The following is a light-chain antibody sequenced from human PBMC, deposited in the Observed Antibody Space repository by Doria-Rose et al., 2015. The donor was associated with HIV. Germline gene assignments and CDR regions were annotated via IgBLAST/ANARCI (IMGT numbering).Light chain of an antibody. Sequence: DIRLTQSPESLGMSLGERATLNCKSNQSLLYTSKNYLAWYQQKPGQPPKLSIYWASTRQSEVPARFSGSGSGTDFTLTISSLEAEDVAVYYCQQYYDTPSFGPGTTVDIK. CDR2: WAS. CDR3: QQYYDTPS. V-gene: IGKV4-1*01. J-gene: IGKJ3*01. CDR1: QSLLYTSKNY.